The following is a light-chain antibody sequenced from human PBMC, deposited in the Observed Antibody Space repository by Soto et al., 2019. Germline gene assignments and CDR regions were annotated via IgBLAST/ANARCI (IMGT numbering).Light chain of an antibody. V-gene: IGKV3-15*01. CDR2: GAS. CDR1: QSISSK. J-gene: IGKJ5*01. Sequence: EIGMTQSPATLSVSPGERATLSCRASQSISSKVGWYQQKPGQAPRLLIYGASTRATGVPPRFSGSGSGTEFTLTISSLQSEDVAVYYCQQYNIWSSITFGPGTRLEMK. CDR3: QQYNIWSSIT.